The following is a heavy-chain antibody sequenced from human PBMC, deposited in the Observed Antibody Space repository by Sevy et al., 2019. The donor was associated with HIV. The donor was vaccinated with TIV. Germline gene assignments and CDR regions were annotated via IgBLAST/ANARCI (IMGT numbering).Heavy chain of an antibody. CDR1: GFTFSSYS. Sequence: GGYLRLSCAASGFTFSSYSMNWVRQAPGKGLEWVSSISSSSSYIYYADSVKGRFTISRDNAKNSLYLQMNSLRAEDTAVYYCARTADRDYYYYMDVWGKGTTVTVSS. D-gene: IGHD3-10*01. CDR3: ARTADRDYYYYMDV. V-gene: IGHV3-21*01. J-gene: IGHJ6*03. CDR2: ISSSSSYI.